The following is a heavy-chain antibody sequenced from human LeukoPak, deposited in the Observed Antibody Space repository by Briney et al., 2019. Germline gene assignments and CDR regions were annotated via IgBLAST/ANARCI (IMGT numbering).Heavy chain of an antibody. V-gene: IGHV1-2*02. D-gene: IGHD5-12*01. J-gene: IGHJ5*02. CDR2: INPNSGGT. CDR3: ARASGYSGYVPDWFDP. CDR1: GYTFTGYY. Sequence: ASVKVSCKTSGYTFTGYYIHWVRQAPGQGLEWMGWINPNSGGTNYAQKFQGRVTMTRDTSISTAYMELSSLRSDDTAVYYCARASGYSGYVPDWFDPWGQGTPVTVSS.